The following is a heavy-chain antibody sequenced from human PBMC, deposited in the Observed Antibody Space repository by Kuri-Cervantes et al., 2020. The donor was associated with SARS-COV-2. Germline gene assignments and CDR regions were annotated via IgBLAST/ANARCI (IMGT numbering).Heavy chain of an antibody. Sequence: GGSLRLSCAASGFTFSSCGMHWVRQAPGKGLEWVAFIRYDGSNKDYLDSVKGRFTISRDNSKNTLFLQMNSLRVEDTAVYYCAKDWLGHCSSPGCYGSFDHWGQGTLVTVSS. J-gene: IGHJ4*02. CDR1: GFTFSSCG. CDR3: AKDWLGHCSSPGCYGSFDH. CDR2: IRYDGSNK. D-gene: IGHD2-2*01. V-gene: IGHV3-30*02.